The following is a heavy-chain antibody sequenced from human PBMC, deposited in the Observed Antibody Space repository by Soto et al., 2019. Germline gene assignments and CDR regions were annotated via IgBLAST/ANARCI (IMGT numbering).Heavy chain of an antibody. V-gene: IGHV3-21*01. CDR1: GFTFSSYS. CDR3: ARDLEGIVVVVAAPGAFDI. Sequence: EVQLVESGGGLVKPGGSLRLSCAASGFTFSSYSMNWVRQAPGKGLEWVSSISSSSSYIYYADSVKGRFTISGDNAKNSLYLQMNSLRAEDTAVYYCARDLEGIVVVVAAPGAFDIWGQGTMVTVSS. J-gene: IGHJ3*02. CDR2: ISSSSSYI. D-gene: IGHD2-15*01.